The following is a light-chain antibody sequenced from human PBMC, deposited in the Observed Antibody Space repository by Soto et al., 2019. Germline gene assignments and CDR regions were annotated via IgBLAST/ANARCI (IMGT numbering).Light chain of an antibody. CDR3: QQYGSSPMT. CDR2: GAS. CDR1: QSGAASD. Sequence: IVLAQSPGTQSLPPRQRHTVSCRASQSGAASDLAWYQQKPGQAPRLLIYGASGRATGIPDRFGGGGSGTDFTLTISRLEPEDFAVYYCQQYGSSPMTFGQGTRLEIK. V-gene: IGKV3-20*01. J-gene: IGKJ5*01.